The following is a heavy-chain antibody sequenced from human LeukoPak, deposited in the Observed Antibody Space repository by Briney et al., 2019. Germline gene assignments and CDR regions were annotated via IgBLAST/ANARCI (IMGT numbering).Heavy chain of an antibody. Sequence: GGSLRLSCAASAFTFRGYAMSWVRQAGGKGLEWVSAISGSGGSTYYADSVKGRFTISRDNAKNSLYLQLNSLRAEDTAVYYCARELERSGFDPWGQGTLVTVSS. CDR1: AFTFRGYA. CDR2: ISGSGGST. CDR3: ARELERSGFDP. V-gene: IGHV3-23*01. J-gene: IGHJ5*02. D-gene: IGHD6-19*01.